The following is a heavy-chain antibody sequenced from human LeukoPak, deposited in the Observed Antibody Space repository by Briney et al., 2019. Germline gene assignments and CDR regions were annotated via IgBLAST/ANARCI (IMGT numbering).Heavy chain of an antibody. Sequence: GGSLRLSCAASGFTFSSYEMNWFRQAPGKGLEWVSYISSSGSTIYYADSVKGRFTISRDNAKNSLYLQMNSLRAEDTAVYYCARGTGYYYDSSGYYGFFDYWGQGTLVTVSS. D-gene: IGHD3-22*01. CDR2: ISSSGSTI. V-gene: IGHV3-48*03. CDR3: ARGTGYYYDSSGYYGFFDY. J-gene: IGHJ4*02. CDR1: GFTFSSYE.